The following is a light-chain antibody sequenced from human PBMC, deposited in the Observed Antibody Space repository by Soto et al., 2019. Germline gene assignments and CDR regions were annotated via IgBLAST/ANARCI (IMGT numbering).Light chain of an antibody. CDR2: GVS. Sequence: IVTTQSPAIQSVSPGERATLSCRASQSVSSKLAWFQQKPGQAPSLLIYGVSTRATGVPVRFSGSGSGTEFTLTINSLQSEDFAVYYCQQYNKWPHTLGQGTKVDI. CDR3: QQYNKWPHT. CDR1: QSVSSK. J-gene: IGKJ2*01. V-gene: IGKV3-15*01.